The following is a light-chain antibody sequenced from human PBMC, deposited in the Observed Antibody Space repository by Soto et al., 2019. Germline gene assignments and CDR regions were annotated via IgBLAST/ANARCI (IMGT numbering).Light chain of an antibody. CDR2: DVA. Sequence: QSALTQPASVSDSPGQSITISCTGTSSDVGCSNFVSWYQPHPGKPPKLIIYDVANRPSGVSTRFSGSKSGSTASLITSRLQTEDEADYYCVSYTSSTTYVFGTGTKVTVL. J-gene: IGLJ1*01. V-gene: IGLV2-14*03. CDR3: VSYTSSTTYV. CDR1: SSDVGCSNF.